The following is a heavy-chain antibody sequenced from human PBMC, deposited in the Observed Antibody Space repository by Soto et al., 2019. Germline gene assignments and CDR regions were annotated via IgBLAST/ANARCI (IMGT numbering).Heavy chain of an antibody. CDR2: IIPIVGTA. D-gene: IGHD6-6*01. CDR3: ASREGQRVGEEPYYYYGMDV. CDR1: GGTFSSYA. Sequence: QVQLVQSGAEVKKPGSSVKVSCKASGGTFSSYAISWVRQAPGQGLEWMGGIIPIVGTANYAQKFQGRVTITADESTSTAYMELSSLRSEDTAVYYCASREGQRVGEEPYYYYGMDVWGQGTTVNVSS. J-gene: IGHJ6*01. V-gene: IGHV1-69*01.